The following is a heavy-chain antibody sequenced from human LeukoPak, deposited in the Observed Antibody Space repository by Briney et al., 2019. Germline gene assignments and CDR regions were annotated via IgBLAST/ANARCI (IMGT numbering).Heavy chain of an antibody. CDR1: GSSFTSYW. D-gene: IGHD3-22*01. V-gene: IGHV5-51*01. CDR3: ARLGRDSSGYGPYYFDY. Sequence: GESLKISCKGSGSSFTSYWIGWVRQLPGKGLEWMGIIYPGDSDTRYSPSFQGRVTISADKSISTAYLQWSSLKASDTAMYYCARLGRDSSGYGPYYFDYWGQGTLVTVSS. J-gene: IGHJ4*02. CDR2: IYPGDSDT.